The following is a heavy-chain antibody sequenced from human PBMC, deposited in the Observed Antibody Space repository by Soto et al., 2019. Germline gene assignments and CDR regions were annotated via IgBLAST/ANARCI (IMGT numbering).Heavy chain of an antibody. CDR2: IYPGDSDT. CDR3: ARHAGDSSGYYYFDY. V-gene: IGHV5-51*01. Sequence: PGESLKIYCNGSGYSFTSYWIGWVRQMPGKGLEWMGIIYPGDSDTRYSPSFQGQVTISADKSISTAYLQWSSLKASDTAMYYCARHAGDSSGYYYFDYWVQGTLVPVSS. CDR1: GYSFTSYW. D-gene: IGHD3-22*01. J-gene: IGHJ4*02.